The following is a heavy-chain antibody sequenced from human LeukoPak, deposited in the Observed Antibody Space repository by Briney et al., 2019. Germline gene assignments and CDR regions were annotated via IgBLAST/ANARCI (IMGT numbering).Heavy chain of an antibody. V-gene: IGHV4-30-4*01. CDR2: IYYSGST. J-gene: IGHJ6*02. Sequence: SETLSLTCTVSGGSISSGDYYWSWIRQPPGKGLEWLGYIYYSGSTYYNPSLKSRVTISVDTSKNQFSLKLSSVTAADTAVYYCAREIVVVPAASPAYYYGMDVWGQGTTVTVSS. D-gene: IGHD2-2*01. CDR1: GGSISSGDYY. CDR3: AREIVVVPAASPAYYYGMDV.